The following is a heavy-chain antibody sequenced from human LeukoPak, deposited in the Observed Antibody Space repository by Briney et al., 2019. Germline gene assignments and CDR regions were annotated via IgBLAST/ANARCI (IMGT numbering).Heavy chain of an antibody. D-gene: IGHD3-3*01. CDR3: ARGRRFSETAYDY. J-gene: IGHJ4*02. V-gene: IGHV5-51*01. CDR2: IHPADSDT. CDR1: GYIFGSYW. Sequence: GESLKISCKGSGYIFGSYWIGWVRQMPGKGLEWMGIIHPADSDTRYSPSFQGQVTMSADKSITTAYLQWSSLKASDTAMYYCARGRRFSETAYDYWGQGTLVTVSS.